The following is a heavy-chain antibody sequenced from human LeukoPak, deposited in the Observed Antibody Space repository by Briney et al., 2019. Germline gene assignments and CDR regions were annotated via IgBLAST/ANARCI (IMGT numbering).Heavy chain of an antibody. Sequence: SETLSLTCAVYGGSFSDYFWSWIRQPPGKGLEWIGEISHSGSTTYNPSLRSRVTISVDTSKNQFSLKLNSVIAADTAVYYCARHYGPWGQGTLVTVSS. CDR3: ARHYGP. V-gene: IGHV4-34*01. D-gene: IGHD3-16*01. J-gene: IGHJ5*02. CDR2: ISHSGST. CDR1: GGSFSDYF.